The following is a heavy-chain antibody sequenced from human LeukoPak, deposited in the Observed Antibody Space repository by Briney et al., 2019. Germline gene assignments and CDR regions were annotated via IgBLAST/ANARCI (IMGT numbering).Heavy chain of an antibody. V-gene: IGHV3-9*01. CDR2: ISWNSANI. D-gene: IGHD6-6*01. CDR3: ATVAGSSLSRNYFDP. Sequence: PGGPLRLSCAASGFNFDDYAMLWLRQPPGKGLEWVSGISWNSANIGYADSVKGRFTISRDNAKNSLYLQMNSLRDEDSAFYYCATVAGSSLSRNYFDPWGQGTLVTVSS. J-gene: IGHJ5*02. CDR1: GFNFDDYA.